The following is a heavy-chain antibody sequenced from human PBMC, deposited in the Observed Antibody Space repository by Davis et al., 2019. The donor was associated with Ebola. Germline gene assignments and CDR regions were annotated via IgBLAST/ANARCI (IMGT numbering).Heavy chain of an antibody. CDR3: ARGWLRGYLDY. D-gene: IGHD3-3*01. J-gene: IGHJ4*02. Sequence: HSQTLSLTCAISGDSVPSRGAWNWVSQSPSRGREWLGRTYYSSKWYNDYAVSVKSRITINPDTSKNQFSLQLNSVTPEDTAVYYCARGWLRGYLDYWGQGTLVTVSS. V-gene: IGHV6-1*01. CDR1: GDSVPSRGA. CDR2: TYYSSKWYN.